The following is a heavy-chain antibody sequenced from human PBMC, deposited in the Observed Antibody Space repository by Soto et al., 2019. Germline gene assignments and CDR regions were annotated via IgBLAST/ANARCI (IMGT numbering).Heavy chain of an antibody. J-gene: IGHJ5*02. D-gene: IGHD2-15*01. V-gene: IGHV4-59*01. Sequence: PSETLSLTCTVSGGSISSYYWSWIRQPPGKGLERIGYIYYSGSTNYNPSLKSRVTISVDTSKNQFSLKLSSVTAADTAVYYCARDRAYCSGGSCYYHNWFDPWGQGTLVTVSS. CDR3: ARDRAYCSGGSCYYHNWFDP. CDR2: IYYSGST. CDR1: GGSISSYY.